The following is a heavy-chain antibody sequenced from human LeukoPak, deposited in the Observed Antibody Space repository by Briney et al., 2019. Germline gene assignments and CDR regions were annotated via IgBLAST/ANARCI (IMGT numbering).Heavy chain of an antibody. CDR3: ARVVRKYMDV. V-gene: IGHV4-59*12. CDR1: GGFISSYY. CDR2: IYYSGST. J-gene: IGHJ6*03. Sequence: SETLSLTCTVSGGFISSYYWSWIRQPPGKGLEWIGYIYYSGSTNYNPSLKSRVTISVDTSKNQFFLKLRFLTAADTAVYYCARVVRKYMDVWGKGTTVTISS.